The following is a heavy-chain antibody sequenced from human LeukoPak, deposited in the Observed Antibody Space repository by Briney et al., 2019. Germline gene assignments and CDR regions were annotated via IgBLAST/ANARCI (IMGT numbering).Heavy chain of an antibody. D-gene: IGHD6-19*01. CDR2: INPNSGGT. V-gene: IGHV1-2*06. CDR3: ARYSSGWYYFDY. Sequence: ASVKVSCKASGYTFTGYYVHWVRQAPGQGLEWMGRINPNSGGTNYAQKFQGRVTMTRDTSISTAYMELSRLRSDDTAVYYCARYSSGWYYFDYWGQGTLVTVSS. CDR1: GYTFTGYY. J-gene: IGHJ4*02.